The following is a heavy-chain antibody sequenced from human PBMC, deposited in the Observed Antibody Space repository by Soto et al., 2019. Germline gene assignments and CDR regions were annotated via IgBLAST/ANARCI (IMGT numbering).Heavy chain of an antibody. CDR3: AKAPSGDWTSHFDY. D-gene: IGHD1-1*01. Sequence: EVQLVESGGGLVQPGRSLRLSCAASGFTFDDYAMHWVRQAPGKGLEWVSGISWNSGSIGYAVSVKGRFTIDRDNAKNSLYLQMNSLRAEDTALYYCAKAPSGDWTSHFDYWGQGTLVTVSS. J-gene: IGHJ4*02. CDR1: GFTFDDYA. CDR2: ISWNSGSI. V-gene: IGHV3-9*01.